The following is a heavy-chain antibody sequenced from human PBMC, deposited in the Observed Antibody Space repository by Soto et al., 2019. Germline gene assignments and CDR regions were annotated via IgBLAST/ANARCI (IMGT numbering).Heavy chain of an antibody. V-gene: IGHV1-2*04. CDR2: IKPNSGDT. D-gene: IGHD3-10*01. CDR3: ARGYGGLGNYVFYFYGLDV. Sequence: ASVKVSCKASGYTFIDYYIHWVRLAPGQGLEWMGWIKPNSGDTKYAQKFQGWVTMTRDTSIRTAYMELSRLRSDDTAIYYCARGYGGLGNYVFYFYGLDVWGKGTTVSVSS. CDR1: GYTFIDYY. J-gene: IGHJ6*04.